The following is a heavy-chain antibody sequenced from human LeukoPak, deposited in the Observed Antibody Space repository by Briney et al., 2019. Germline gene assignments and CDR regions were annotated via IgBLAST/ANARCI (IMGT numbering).Heavy chain of an antibody. CDR2: IYYSGST. CDR1: GGSISSSSYC. D-gene: IGHD1-1*01. Sequence: SETLSLTCTVSGGSISSSSYCWGWIRQPPGKGLEWIGSIYYSGSTYYNPSLKSRVTISVDTSKNQFSLKLSSVTAADTAVYYCAGDHPGAGPLAPGFDYWGQGTLVTVSS. J-gene: IGHJ4*02. V-gene: IGHV4-39*07. CDR3: AGDHPGAGPLAPGFDY.